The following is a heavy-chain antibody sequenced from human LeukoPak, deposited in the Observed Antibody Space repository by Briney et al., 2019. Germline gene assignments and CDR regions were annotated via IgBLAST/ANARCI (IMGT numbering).Heavy chain of an antibody. J-gene: IGHJ4*02. Sequence: SETLSLTCTVSGGSISSSSYYWGWIRQPPGKGLEWIGRIYYSGSTYYNPSLKSRVTISVDTSKNQFSLKLSSVTAADTAVYYCARHSSGWYSFDYWGQGTLVTVSS. CDR1: GGSISSSSYY. CDR2: IYYSGST. D-gene: IGHD6-19*01. V-gene: IGHV4-39*01. CDR3: ARHSSGWYSFDY.